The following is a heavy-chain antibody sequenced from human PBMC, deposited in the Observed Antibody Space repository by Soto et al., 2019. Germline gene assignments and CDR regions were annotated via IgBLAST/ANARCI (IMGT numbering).Heavy chain of an antibody. J-gene: IGHJ6*02. CDR1: GYSISSGYY. D-gene: IGHD3-10*01. Sequence: SETLSLTCTVSGYSISSGYYWGWIRQPPGKGLEWIGSIYHSGSTYYNPSLKSRVTISVDTSKNQFSLKLSSVTAADTAVYYCARDSRGFVEFSYSYGMDVWGQGTTVTVSS. V-gene: IGHV4-38-2*02. CDR2: IYHSGST. CDR3: ARDSRGFVEFSYSYGMDV.